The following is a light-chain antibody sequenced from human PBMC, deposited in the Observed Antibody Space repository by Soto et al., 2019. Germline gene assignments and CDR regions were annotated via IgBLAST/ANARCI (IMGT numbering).Light chain of an antibody. CDR1: GSNIGSTY. V-gene: IGLV1-47*01. CDR3: ASWDDSLNHWV. CDR2: RNN. J-gene: IGLJ3*02. Sequence: QSVLTQPPSASATPGQRATISCSGSGSNIGSTYVDWYQQLPGAAPKLLIYRNNQRPSGVPDRFSGSKSGTSASLAISGLRSEDEADYHCASWDDSLNHWVFGGGTKVTVL.